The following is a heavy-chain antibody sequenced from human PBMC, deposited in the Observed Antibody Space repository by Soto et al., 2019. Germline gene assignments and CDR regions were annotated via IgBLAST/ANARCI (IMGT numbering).Heavy chain of an antibody. CDR2: IKSKTDGGTT. D-gene: IGHD3-3*01. Sequence: EVQLVESGGGLVKPGGSLRLSCAASGFTFSNAWMSWVRQAPGKGLEWVGRIKSKTDGGTTDYAAPVKGRFTISRDDSKNTLYLQMNSLKTEDTAVYYCTTESPFFWSGYFGLIPYFDYWGQGTLVTVSS. V-gene: IGHV3-15*01. CDR3: TTESPFFWSGYFGLIPYFDY. J-gene: IGHJ4*02. CDR1: GFTFSNAW.